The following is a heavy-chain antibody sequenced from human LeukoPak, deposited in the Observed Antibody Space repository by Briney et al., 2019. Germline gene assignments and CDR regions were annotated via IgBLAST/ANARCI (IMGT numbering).Heavy chain of an antibody. CDR3: AKGYYDSSGYSHAEYFQH. CDR2: ISSSSSYI. V-gene: IGHV3-21*01. Sequence: IPGGSLRLSCAASGFTFSSYSMNWVRQAPGKGLEWVSSISSSSSYIYYADSVKGRFTISRDNAKNSLYLQMNSLRAEDTAVYYCAKGYYDSSGYSHAEYFQHWGQGTLVTVSS. D-gene: IGHD3-22*01. J-gene: IGHJ1*01. CDR1: GFTFSSYS.